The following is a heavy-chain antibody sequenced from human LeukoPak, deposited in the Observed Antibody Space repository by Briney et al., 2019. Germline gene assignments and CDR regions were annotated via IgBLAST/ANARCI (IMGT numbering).Heavy chain of an antibody. CDR2: IYYSGST. V-gene: IGHV4-39*01. Sequence: SETLSLTCTVSGGSISSSSYYWGWIRQPPGKGLEWIGSIYYSGSTYYNPSLKSRVTISVDTSKNQFSLKPSSVTAADTAVYYCARLVDFWSGPYFDYWGQGTLVTVSS. CDR1: GGSISSSSYY. J-gene: IGHJ4*02. D-gene: IGHD3-3*01. CDR3: ARLVDFWSGPYFDY.